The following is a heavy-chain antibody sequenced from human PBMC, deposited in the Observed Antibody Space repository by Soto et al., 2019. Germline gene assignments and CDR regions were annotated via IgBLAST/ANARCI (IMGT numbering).Heavy chain of an antibody. V-gene: IGHV1-18*04. CDR1: GYTFTSYS. Sequence: SVKVSCKASGYTFTSYSMHWVRQAPGQGLEWMGWISAYNGNTNYAQKLQGRVTMTTDTSTSTAYMELRSLRSDDTAVYYCARNNEDYVWGSYRYFDYWGQGTLVTVSS. D-gene: IGHD3-16*02. CDR3: ARNNEDYVWGSYRYFDY. J-gene: IGHJ4*02. CDR2: ISAYNGNT.